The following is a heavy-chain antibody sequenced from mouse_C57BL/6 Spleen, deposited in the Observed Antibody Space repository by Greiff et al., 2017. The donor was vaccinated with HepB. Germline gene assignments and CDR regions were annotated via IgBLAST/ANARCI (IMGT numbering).Heavy chain of an antibody. CDR2: IYPRSGNT. J-gene: IGHJ4*01. Sequence: QVQLQQSGAELARPGASVKLSCKASGYTFTSYGISWVKQRTGQGLEWIGEIYPRSGNTYYNEKFKGKATLTADKSSSTAYMELRSLTSEDSAVYFCARGHYDYDSYAMDYWGQGTSVTVSS. CDR3: ARGHYDYDSYAMDY. CDR1: GYTFTSYG. D-gene: IGHD2-4*01. V-gene: IGHV1-81*01.